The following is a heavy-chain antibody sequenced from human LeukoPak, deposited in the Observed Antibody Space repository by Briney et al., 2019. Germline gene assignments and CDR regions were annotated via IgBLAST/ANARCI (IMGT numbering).Heavy chain of an antibody. CDR2: ISSSSSTI. V-gene: IGHV3-48*04. D-gene: IGHD2-2*01. CDR3: ARAGGYCSSTSCYYYYYYYMDV. CDR1: GFTFSSYS. Sequence: GGSLRLSCAASGFTFSSYSMNWVRQAPGKGLEWVSYISSSSSTIYYADSVKGRFTISRDNAKNSLYLQMNSLRAEDTAVYYCARAGGYCSSTSCYYYYYYYMDVWGKGTTVTVSS. J-gene: IGHJ6*03.